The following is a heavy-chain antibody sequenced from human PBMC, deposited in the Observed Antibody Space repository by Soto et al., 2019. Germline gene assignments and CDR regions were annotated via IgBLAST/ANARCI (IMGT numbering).Heavy chain of an antibody. Sequence: QVQLVESGGGVVQPGRSLRLSCAASGFTFSSCAMHWVRQAPGKGLEWVAVISYDGSNKYYADSVKGRFTISRDNSKNTLYLQMNSLRAEDTVVYYCAKAEVTVVTPYYFEYWGQGTLVTVSS. D-gene: IGHD2-21*02. V-gene: IGHV3-30*18. CDR1: GFTFSSCA. J-gene: IGHJ4*02. CDR3: AKAEVTVVTPYYFEY. CDR2: ISYDGSNK.